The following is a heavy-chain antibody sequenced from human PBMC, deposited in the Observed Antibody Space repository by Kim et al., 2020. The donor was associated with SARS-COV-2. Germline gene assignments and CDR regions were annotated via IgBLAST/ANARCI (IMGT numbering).Heavy chain of an antibody. CDR3: AQGGTGPYDGFDV. J-gene: IGHJ3*01. D-gene: IGHD1-1*01. V-gene: IGHV3-33*03. Sequence: YYADSVKGRFSISRDNSMNTLYLQMNSLRAEDTAVYFGAQGGTGPYDGFDVWGQGTMVTVSS.